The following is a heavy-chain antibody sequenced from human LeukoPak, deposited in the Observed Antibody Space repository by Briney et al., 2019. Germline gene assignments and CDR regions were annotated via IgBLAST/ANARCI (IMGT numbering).Heavy chain of an antibody. J-gene: IGHJ4*02. CDR2: IIPIFGTA. D-gene: IGHD2-2*02. V-gene: IGHV1-69*01. CDR3: ARDSHDYTSS. CDR1: GGTFSSYA. Sequence: ASVKVSCKASGGTFSSYAISWVRQAPGQGLEWMGGIIPIFGTANYAQKFQGRVTITADESTSTAYMELSSLRSEATAVYYCARDSHDYTSSWGQGTLVTVSS.